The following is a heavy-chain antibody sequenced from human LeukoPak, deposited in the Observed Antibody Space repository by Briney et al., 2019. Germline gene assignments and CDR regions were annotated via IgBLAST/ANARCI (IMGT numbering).Heavy chain of an antibody. CDR3: ARGQKVATTSAALPDY. CDR1: GYTFTSYA. Sequence: ASVKVSCKASGYTFTSYAMNWVRQAPGQGLEWMGWINTNTGNPTYAQGFTGRFVFSLDTSVSTAYLQISSLKAEDTAVYYCARGQKVATTSAALPDYWGQGTLVTVSS. V-gene: IGHV7-4-1*02. J-gene: IGHJ4*02. CDR2: INTNTGNP. D-gene: IGHD5-12*01.